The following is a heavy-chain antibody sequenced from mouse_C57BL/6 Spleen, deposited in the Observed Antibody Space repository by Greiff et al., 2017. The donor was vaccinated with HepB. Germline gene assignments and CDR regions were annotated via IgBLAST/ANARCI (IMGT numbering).Heavy chain of an antibody. J-gene: IGHJ2*01. Sequence: EVQLVESGGDLVKPGGSLKLSCAASGFTFSSYGMSWVRQTPDKRLEWVATISSGGSYTYYPDSVKGRFTISRDNAKNTLYLQMSSLKSEDTAMYYCARRDYSKRYFDYWGQGTTLTVSS. CDR2: ISSGGSYT. CDR1: GFTFSSYG. V-gene: IGHV5-6*01. CDR3: ARRDYSKRYFDY. D-gene: IGHD2-5*01.